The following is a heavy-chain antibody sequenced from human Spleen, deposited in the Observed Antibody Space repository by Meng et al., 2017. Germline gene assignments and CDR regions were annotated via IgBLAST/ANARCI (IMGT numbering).Heavy chain of an antibody. CDR1: GYIFTDYY. J-gene: IGHJ4*02. CDR3: ARANVDGVAIDY. CDR2: INTDSGET. V-gene: IGHV1-2*04. Sequence: QEQLVQSGAEVKTPGASMKICCKASGYIFTDYYFHWVRQAPGQRLEGRGWINTDSGETRYAQKFQGWVTMTKDTSISTAYMDLSRLKSADTAVYYCARANVDGVAIDYWGQGTLVTVSS. D-gene: IGHD3-3*01.